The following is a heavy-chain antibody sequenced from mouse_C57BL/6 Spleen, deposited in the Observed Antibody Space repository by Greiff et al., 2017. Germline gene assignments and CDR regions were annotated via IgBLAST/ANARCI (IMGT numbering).Heavy chain of an antibody. D-gene: IGHD2-4*01. V-gene: IGHV5-6*01. CDR1: GFTFSSYG. CDR3: ARHTDYQFAY. Sequence: EVQGVESGGDLVKPGGSLKLSCAASGFTFSSYGMSWVRQTPDKRLEWVATISSGGSYTYYPDSVKGRFTISRVNAKNTLYLQMSSLKSEDTAMYYCARHTDYQFAYWGQGTLVTVSA. J-gene: IGHJ3*01. CDR2: ISSGGSYT.